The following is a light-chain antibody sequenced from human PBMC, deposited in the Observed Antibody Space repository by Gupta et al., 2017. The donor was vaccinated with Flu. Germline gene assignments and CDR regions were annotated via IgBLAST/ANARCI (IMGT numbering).Light chain of an antibody. CDR2: GAS. Sequence: DIVVTQSPEPPAVSLGERPTIICTSSHSIFSSTDNKICLAWYQQKPGQSPRLLIYGASIRATGVPDRFSGSGSGTDFTLTISSLEAEDVAVYYCKQYESIPWTFGQGTKVENK. CDR3: KQYESIPWT. CDR1: HSIFSSTDNKIC. J-gene: IGKJ1*01. V-gene: IGKV4-1*01.